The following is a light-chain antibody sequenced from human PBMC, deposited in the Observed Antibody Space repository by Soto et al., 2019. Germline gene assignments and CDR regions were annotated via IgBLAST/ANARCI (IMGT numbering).Light chain of an antibody. V-gene: IGLV2-8*01. CDR3: GSKAGSNKHVV. CDR1: SSDIGASNS. Sequence: QSALTQPPSASGSPGQSVTISCAGSSSDIGASNSVSWYQQHPGKAPKLLISEVTKRPSGVPDRFSGSKSGNTASLTVSGLQADAEADYYCGSKAGSNKHVVFGGGTKLTVL. J-gene: IGLJ2*01. CDR2: EVT.